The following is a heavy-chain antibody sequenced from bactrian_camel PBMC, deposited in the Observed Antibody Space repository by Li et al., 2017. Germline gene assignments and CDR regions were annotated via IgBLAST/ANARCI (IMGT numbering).Heavy chain of an antibody. CDR1: GFSFAGSC. CDR3: AVMRRWWTGGCLTIEGVGQ. V-gene: IGHV3-2*01. Sequence: QVQLVESGGDSVQTGGSLRLSCAASGFSFAGSCVAWFRQAPGKEREGIASIDNSGGTTYADSVKGRFTISQDNAKNTLYLQMDRLEPEDTGMYYCAVMRRWWTGGCLTIEGVGQWGQGTQVTVS. CDR2: IDNSGGT. D-gene: IGHD7*01. J-gene: IGHJ4*01.